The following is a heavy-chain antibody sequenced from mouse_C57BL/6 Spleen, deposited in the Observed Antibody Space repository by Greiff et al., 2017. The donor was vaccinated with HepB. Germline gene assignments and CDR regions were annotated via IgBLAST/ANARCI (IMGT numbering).Heavy chain of an antibody. CDR1: GFTFSDYG. V-gene: IGHV5-17*01. CDR2: ISSGSSTI. CDR3: ARSSHYAMDY. Sequence: EVMLVESGGGLVKPGGSLKLSCAASGFTFSDYGMHWVRQAPEKGLEWVAYISSGSSTIYYADTGKSRFTISRDNAKNTLFLQMTSLRSEDTAMYYCARSSHYAMDYWGQGTSVTVSS. D-gene: IGHD1-1*01. J-gene: IGHJ4*01.